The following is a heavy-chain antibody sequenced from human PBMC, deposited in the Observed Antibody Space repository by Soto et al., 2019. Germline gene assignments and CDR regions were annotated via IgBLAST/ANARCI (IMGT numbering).Heavy chain of an antibody. J-gene: IGHJ1*01. CDR2: ISYDGSNK. V-gene: IGHV3-30*18. CDR3: AKDREGYCSGGSCYAPYFQH. CDR1: GFTFSSYG. D-gene: IGHD2-15*01. Sequence: GGSLRLSCAASGFTFSSYGMHWVRQAPGKGLEWVAAISYDGSNKYYADSVKGRFTISRDNSKNTLYLQMNSLRAEDTAVYYCAKDREGYCSGGSCYAPYFQHWGQGTLVTVSS.